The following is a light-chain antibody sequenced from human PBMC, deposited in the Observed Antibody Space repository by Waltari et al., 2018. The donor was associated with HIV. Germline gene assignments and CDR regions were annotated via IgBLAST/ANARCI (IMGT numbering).Light chain of an antibody. CDR1: LFGEQY. J-gene: IGLJ2*01. CDR3: QAWDSNTAV. Sequence: SYEMTQPPSVSVSPGQTASITCTGALFGEQYASWYPHTPGQSPLLVIYADTKRPPGIPERFSGSNSGNTATLTISGTQAMDEADYYCQAWDSNTAVFGGGTKLTVL. CDR2: ADT. V-gene: IGLV3-1*01.